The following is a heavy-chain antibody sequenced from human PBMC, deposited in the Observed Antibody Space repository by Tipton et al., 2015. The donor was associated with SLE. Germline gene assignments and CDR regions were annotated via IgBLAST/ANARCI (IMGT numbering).Heavy chain of an antibody. D-gene: IGHD5-18*01. CDR1: GGSISSGGYS. V-gene: IGHV4-30-2*01. CDR2: IYHSGST. CDR3: ARGVDTAMVFDY. J-gene: IGHJ4*02. Sequence: TLSLTCTVSGGSISSGGYSWSWIRQPPGKDLEWIGYIYHSGSTNYNPSLKSRVTISVDTSKNQFSLKLSSVTAADTAVYYCARGVDTAMVFDYWGQGTLVTVSS.